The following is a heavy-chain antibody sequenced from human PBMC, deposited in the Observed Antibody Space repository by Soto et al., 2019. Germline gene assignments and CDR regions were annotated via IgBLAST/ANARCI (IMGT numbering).Heavy chain of an antibody. D-gene: IGHD3-22*01. V-gene: IGHV1-69*12. CDR1: GGTFSSYA. CDR2: IIPIFGTA. J-gene: IGHJ5*02. Sequence: QVQLVQAGAEVKKPGSSVKVSCKASGGTFSSYAISWVRQAPGQGLEWMGEIIPIFGTATYAQKFQGRVTITAAESTSTAYMALSSLRSEDTAVYYCARDRGPSSGYYPYWFDPWGQGTLVNVSS. CDR3: ARDRGPSSGYYPYWFDP.